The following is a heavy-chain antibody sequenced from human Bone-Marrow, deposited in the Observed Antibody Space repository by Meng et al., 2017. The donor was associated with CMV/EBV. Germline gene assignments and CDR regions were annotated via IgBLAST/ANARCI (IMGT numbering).Heavy chain of an antibody. J-gene: IGHJ3*02. Sequence: GGSLRLSCAASGFTFSSYAMSWVRQAPGKGLEWMGGIIPILGLANYAQKFQGRVTITADKSTSTAYMELSSLRSEDTAVYYCARLLGRSGSYYRAGAFDIWGQGTMVTVSS. V-gene: IGHV1-69*10. CDR3: ARLLGRSGSYYRAGAFDI. CDR1: GFTFSSYA. D-gene: IGHD1-26*01. CDR2: IIPILGLA.